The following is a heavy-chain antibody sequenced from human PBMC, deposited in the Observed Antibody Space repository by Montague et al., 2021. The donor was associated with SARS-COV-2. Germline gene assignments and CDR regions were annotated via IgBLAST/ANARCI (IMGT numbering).Heavy chain of an antibody. D-gene: IGHD6-19*01. V-gene: IGHV4-61*02. Sequence: TLSLTCSVSGASISSGAYYWSWIRQPAGKGLEWIGRLFVSGRTSYSPSLKSRVTMSVDASENHFSLKVTSVTVADTAVYYCARLAGFHTYFAFDVWGQGTTVAVS. J-gene: IGHJ6*02. CDR3: ARLAGFHTYFAFDV. CDR1: GASISSGAYY. CDR2: LFVSGRT.